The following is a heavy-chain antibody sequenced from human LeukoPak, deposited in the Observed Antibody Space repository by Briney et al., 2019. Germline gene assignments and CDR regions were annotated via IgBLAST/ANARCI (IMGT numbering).Heavy chain of an antibody. V-gene: IGHV4-4*09. Sequence: PSETLSLTCAVSAASISNYYWSWIRQAPGKGLEWIGYISTSGSTNYNPSLKSRVSISLDTSKNRFSLNLNFVTAADTAVYYCASPRSGYRYTFDYWGQGALVTVYS. J-gene: IGHJ4*02. CDR1: AASISNYY. CDR3: ASPRSGYRYTFDY. D-gene: IGHD3-22*01. CDR2: ISTSGST.